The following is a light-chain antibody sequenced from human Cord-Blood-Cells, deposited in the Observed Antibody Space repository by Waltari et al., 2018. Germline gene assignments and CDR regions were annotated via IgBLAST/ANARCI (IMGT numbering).Light chain of an antibody. CDR2: EGR. J-gene: IGLJ3*02. Sequence: QSALTQPASVSGSPGQSITISCTGPSSDVGSYNLFSWYQQHPGKAPKLMIYEGRKRPSGVSNRFSGSKSGNTASLTISGLQAEDEADYYCCSYAGSSTWVFGGGTKLTVL. CDR1: SSDVGSYNL. CDR3: CSYAGSSTWV. V-gene: IGLV2-23*01.